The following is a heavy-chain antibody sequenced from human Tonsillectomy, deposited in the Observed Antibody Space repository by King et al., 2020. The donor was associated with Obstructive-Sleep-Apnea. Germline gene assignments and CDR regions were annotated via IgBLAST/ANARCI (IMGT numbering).Heavy chain of an antibody. D-gene: IGHD1-1*01. V-gene: IGHV3-23*04. J-gene: IGHJ4*02. CDR3: ATQLWDTDY. CDR2: ISSSGENT. CDR1: GFTFGTYG. Sequence: VQLVESGGDLVHPGESLRLSCAASGFTFGTYGMAWVRQAPGKGLEWVSSISSSGENTHYADSVKGRFFISSDNSRGTVFLQMNSLRVDDTAMYFCATQLWDTDYWGQGTLVTVSS.